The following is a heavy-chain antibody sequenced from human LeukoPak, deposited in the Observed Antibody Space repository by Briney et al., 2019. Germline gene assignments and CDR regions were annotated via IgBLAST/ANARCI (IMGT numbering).Heavy chain of an antibody. Sequence: GASVKVSCKASGYTFTSYYMHWVRQAPGQGLEWMGIINPSGGSTNYAQKFQGRVTMTRDTSTNTVYMELSSLRSEDTAVYYCARGPSITTVRGGQWYYYMDVWGKGTTVTISS. CDR1: GYTFTSYY. CDR3: ARGPSITTVRGGQWYYYMDV. D-gene: IGHD3-10*01. CDR2: INPSGGST. J-gene: IGHJ6*03. V-gene: IGHV1-46*01.